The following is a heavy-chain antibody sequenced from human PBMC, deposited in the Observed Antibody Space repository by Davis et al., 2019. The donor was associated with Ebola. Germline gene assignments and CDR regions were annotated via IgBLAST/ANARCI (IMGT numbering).Heavy chain of an antibody. CDR1: WGTFTNYA. Sequence: SVKVSCKTSWGTFTNYAVNWVRQAPGQGLEWLGRIIPVVDTKDYAQKFQGRVTLTADKATNTAYMELSGLRFDDTAVYYCARGKWFDPWGQGTLVSVTS. CDR2: IIPVVDTK. CDR3: ARGKWFDP. J-gene: IGHJ5*02. V-gene: IGHV1-69*04.